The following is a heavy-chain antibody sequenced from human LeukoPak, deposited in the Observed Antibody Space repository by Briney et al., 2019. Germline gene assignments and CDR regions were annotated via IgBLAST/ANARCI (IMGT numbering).Heavy chain of an antibody. Sequence: SKTLALTCNVSGGSFTNYYWSWIRQTPEKGLEWIGQINHSGGTSYNPSLSSRVTLSVDRSKNQFSLKVTSVTAADTGVYYCARGPGTVGLSPWGQGTLVTVSS. CDR3: ARGPGTVGLSP. J-gene: IGHJ5*02. V-gene: IGHV4-34*01. CDR1: GGSFTNYY. CDR2: INHSGGT. D-gene: IGHD1/OR15-1a*01.